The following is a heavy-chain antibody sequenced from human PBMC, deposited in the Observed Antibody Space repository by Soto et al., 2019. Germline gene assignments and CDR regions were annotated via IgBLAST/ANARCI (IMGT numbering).Heavy chain of an antibody. CDR3: ARGRGYCSGGSWVCYYYGMDV. CDR2: INHSGST. Sequence: SETLSLTCAVYGGSFSGYYWSWIRQPPGKGLEWIGEINHSGSTNYNPSLKSRVTISVDTSKNQFSLKLSSVTAADTAVYYCARGRGYCSGGSWVCYYYGMDVXGQGTTVT. CDR1: GGSFSGYY. J-gene: IGHJ6*02. V-gene: IGHV4-34*01. D-gene: IGHD2-15*01.